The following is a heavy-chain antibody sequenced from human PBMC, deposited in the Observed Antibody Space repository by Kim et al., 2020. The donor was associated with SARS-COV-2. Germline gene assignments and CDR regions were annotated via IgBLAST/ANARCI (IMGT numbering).Heavy chain of an antibody. V-gene: IGHV1-46*01. CDR2: INPSGGST. Sequence: ASVKVSCKASGYTFTSYYMHWVRQAPGQWLEWMGIINPSGGSTSYAQKFQGRVTMTRDTSTSTVYMELSSLRSEDTAVYYCARSSSWYFFDYWGQGTLVTVSS. J-gene: IGHJ4*02. CDR3: ARSSSWYFFDY. CDR1: GYTFTSYY. D-gene: IGHD6-13*01.